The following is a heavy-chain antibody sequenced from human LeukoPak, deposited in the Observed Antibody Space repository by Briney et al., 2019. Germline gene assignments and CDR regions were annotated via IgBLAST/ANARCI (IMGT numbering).Heavy chain of an antibody. CDR1: GGSISSYY. Sequence: SETLSLTCTVSGGSISSYYWSWIRQPPGKGLEWIGYIYYSGSTNYNPSLKSRVTISVDTSKNQFSLKLSSVTAADTAVYYCARGGTGFATSVDFDYWGQGTLVTVSS. V-gene: IGHV4-59*01. J-gene: IGHJ4*02. D-gene: IGHD3/OR15-3a*01. CDR3: ARGGTGFATSVDFDY. CDR2: IYYSGST.